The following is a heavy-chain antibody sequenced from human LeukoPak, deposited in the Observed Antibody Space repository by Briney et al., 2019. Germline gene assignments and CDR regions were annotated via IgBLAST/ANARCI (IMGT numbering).Heavy chain of an antibody. CDR3: AKDDAWLQFND. Sequence: GGSLRLSCAASGFTFSSYEMNWVRQAPGKGLEWISGISPSADITYYADSVKGRFTISRDNSENTVYLHMSSLRAGDTAVYFCAKDDAWLQFNDWGQGTPVTVSS. J-gene: IGHJ4*02. V-gene: IGHV3-23*01. D-gene: IGHD5-24*01. CDR1: GFTFSSYE. CDR2: ISPSADIT.